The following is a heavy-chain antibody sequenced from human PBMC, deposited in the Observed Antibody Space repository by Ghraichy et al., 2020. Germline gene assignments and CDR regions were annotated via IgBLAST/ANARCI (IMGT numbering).Heavy chain of an antibody. Sequence: GGSLRLSCEASGFMFSSFGMHWVRQSPGKGLEWVAVIWFDGIHKDYVDSVKGRFIVSRDNTKNILYLQMNSLRVEDTAVYFCARDWQTKASDIVVDATQPFDFWVQGTMVTVAS. CDR1: GFMFSSFG. CDR3: ARDWQTKASDIVVDATQPFDF. V-gene: IGHV3-33*01. J-gene: IGHJ3*01. CDR2: IWFDGIHK. D-gene: IGHD2-15*01.